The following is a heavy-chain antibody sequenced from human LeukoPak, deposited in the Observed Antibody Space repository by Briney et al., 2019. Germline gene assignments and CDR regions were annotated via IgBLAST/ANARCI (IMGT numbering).Heavy chain of an antibody. CDR1: GGCISSGGYS. D-gene: IGHD4-23*01. Sequence: TASETLFLTCAVSGGCISSGGYSWSWIRQPPGKGLEWIGYIYHSGSTYYNPSLKSRVTISVDRSKNQFSLKLSSVTAADTAVYHCARTAGKGLRWYPNAYWYFDLWGRGTLVTVSS. CDR2: IYHSGST. CDR3: ARTAGKGLRWYPNAYWYFDL. J-gene: IGHJ2*01. V-gene: IGHV4-30-2*01.